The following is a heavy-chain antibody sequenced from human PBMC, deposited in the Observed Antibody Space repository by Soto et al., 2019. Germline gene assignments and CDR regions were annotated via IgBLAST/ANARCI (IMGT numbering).Heavy chain of an antibody. V-gene: IGHV1-18*01. CDR1: GYTFTRSG. Sequence: ASVKVSCKASGYTFTRSGISWVRQAPGQGLEWMGWISTYNGDTNYAQTFQGRVTMTTDTSTSTACMELRSLRSDDTAVYYCAREGVAPYYYYGMDVWGQGTPVTVSS. CDR3: AREGVAPYYYYGMDV. J-gene: IGHJ6*02. D-gene: IGHD5-12*01. CDR2: ISTYNGDT.